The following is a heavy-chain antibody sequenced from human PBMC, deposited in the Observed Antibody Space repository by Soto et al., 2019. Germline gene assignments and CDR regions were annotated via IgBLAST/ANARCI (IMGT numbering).Heavy chain of an antibody. CDR3: ARLGYYGSGSHYYYYYYGMDV. CDR1: GGSFSGYY. Sequence: QVQLQQWGAGLLKPSETLSLTCAVYGGSFSGYYWSWIRQPPGKGLEWIGEINHSGRTNYNPSLKSRVTISVDTSKNQFSLKLSSVTAADTAVYYCARLGYYGSGSHYYYYYYGMDVWGQGTTVTVSS. J-gene: IGHJ6*02. D-gene: IGHD3-10*01. V-gene: IGHV4-34*01. CDR2: INHSGRT.